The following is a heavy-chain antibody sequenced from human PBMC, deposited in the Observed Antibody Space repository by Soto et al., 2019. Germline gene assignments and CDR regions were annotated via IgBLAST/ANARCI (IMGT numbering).Heavy chain of an antibody. CDR1: GGTFSDHA. J-gene: IGHJ4*02. V-gene: IGHV1-69*18. CDR3: ARFQGLHFDY. CDR2: IFRMFGTA. Sequence: QVQLVQSGAEVKKPGSSVKVSCKASGGTFSDHAFSWVRQAPGQGLEWMGRIFRMFGTADYAQKFQGRLIITADDSTSTAYMDLSSRRSEDTAVYSCARFQGLHFDYWGQGTLVRVS.